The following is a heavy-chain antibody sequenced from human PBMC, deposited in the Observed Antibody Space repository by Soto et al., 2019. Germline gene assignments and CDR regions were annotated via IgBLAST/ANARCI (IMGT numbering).Heavy chain of an antibody. J-gene: IGHJ4*02. Sequence: SETLSLTCTVSGGSMRTNFWTWIRPPPGKGLEWIGSIHYSGTTSFFPSYNPSLRSRVTISEDTSKNQFSLKLLSVTTADTAVYFCAAGEASSRNLAPYYLDFWGQGTLVTSPQ. CDR3: AAGEASSRNLAPYYLDF. CDR2: IHYSGTT. D-gene: IGHD6-13*01. V-gene: IGHV4-59*01. CDR1: GGSMRTNF.